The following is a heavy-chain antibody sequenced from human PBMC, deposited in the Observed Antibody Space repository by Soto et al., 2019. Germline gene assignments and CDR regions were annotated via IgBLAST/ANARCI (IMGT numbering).Heavy chain of an antibody. CDR2: IFWDDDK. Sequence: QITLKESGPTLVKPTQTLTLTCTFSGFSLTTSGVGVGWIRQPPGKALEWLALIFWDDDKRYSPSLKSRLTITKDTSKNQVVLTMTNMDPVDTATYYCASSSGYRIFDCWGQGTLDTVSS. V-gene: IGHV2-5*02. D-gene: IGHD3-22*01. CDR1: GFSLTTSGVG. CDR3: ASSSGYRIFDC. J-gene: IGHJ4*02.